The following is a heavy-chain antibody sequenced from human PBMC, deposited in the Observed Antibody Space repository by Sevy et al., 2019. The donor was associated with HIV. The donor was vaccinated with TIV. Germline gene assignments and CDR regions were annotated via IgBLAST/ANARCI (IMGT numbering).Heavy chain of an antibody. CDR3: ARSKYYYDSSGIEPPTPNFDY. J-gene: IGHJ4*02. D-gene: IGHD3-22*01. V-gene: IGHV4-30-4*01. CDR2: IYYSGST. Sequence: SETLSLTCTVSGGSISSGDYYWSWIRQPPGKGLEWIGYIYYSGSTYYNPSLKSRVTISVDTSKNQFSLKLSSVTAADTAVYYCARSKYYYDSSGIEPPTPNFDYWGQGTLVTVSS. CDR1: GGSISSGDYY.